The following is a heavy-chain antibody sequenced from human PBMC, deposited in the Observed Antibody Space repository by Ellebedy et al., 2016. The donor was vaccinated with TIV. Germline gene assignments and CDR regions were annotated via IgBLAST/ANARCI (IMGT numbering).Heavy chain of an antibody. J-gene: IGHJ4*02. CDR3: ASGSTRGGKYFFDL. V-gene: IGHV4-31*03. Sequence: MPSETLSLTCTVSGGSVNSGEYYWTWIRQHPGKGLEWIGYIYYSGIGSAYYNTALKSRVTISVDTSKTEFSLNLSSVIAADTAVYFCASGSTRGGKYFFDLWGQGTLVIVSS. CDR1: GGSVNSGEYY. CDR2: IYYSGIGSA. D-gene: IGHD1-14*01.